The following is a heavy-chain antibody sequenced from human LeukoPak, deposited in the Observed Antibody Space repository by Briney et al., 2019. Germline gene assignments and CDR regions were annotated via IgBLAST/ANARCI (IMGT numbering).Heavy chain of an antibody. Sequence: GGSLRLSCAASGFTVSSNYMSWVRQAPGKGLEWVSVIYSDGSTYYADSVEGRFTISRDNAKNLLYLQMDSLRDEDTAVYYCSRDGGFWSAYPLDYWGQGTLVTVSS. CDR2: IYSDGST. CDR3: SRDGGFWSAYPLDY. CDR1: GFTVSSNY. V-gene: IGHV3-53*01. D-gene: IGHD3-3*01. J-gene: IGHJ4*02.